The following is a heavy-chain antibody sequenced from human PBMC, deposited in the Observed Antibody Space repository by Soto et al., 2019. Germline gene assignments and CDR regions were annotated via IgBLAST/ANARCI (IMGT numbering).Heavy chain of an antibody. CDR3: ARREAPLSVDWLLYPISPWVYYYGMDV. D-gene: IGHD3-9*01. CDR2: IIPIFGTA. Sequence: SVKVSCKASGGTFSSYAISWVRQAPGQGLEWMEGIIPIFGTANYAQKFQGRVTITADESTSTAYMELSSLRSEDTAVYYCARREAPLSVDWLLYPISPWVYYYGMDVWGQGTTVTVSS. CDR1: GGTFSSYA. J-gene: IGHJ6*02. V-gene: IGHV1-69*13.